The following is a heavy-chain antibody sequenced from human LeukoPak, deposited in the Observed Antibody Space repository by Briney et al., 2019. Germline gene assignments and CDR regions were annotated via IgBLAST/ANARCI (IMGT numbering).Heavy chain of an antibody. CDR1: GYTFTSYA. Sequence: KPGASVKVSCKASGYTFTSYAMNWVRQAPGQGLEWMGWINTNTGNPTYAQGFTGRFVFSLDTSVSTAYLQISSLKAEDTAVYYCARSSSSYSSGWPGDNWFDPWGQGTLVTVSS. CDR2: INTNTGNP. V-gene: IGHV7-4-1*02. J-gene: IGHJ5*02. CDR3: ARSSSSYSSGWPGDNWFDP. D-gene: IGHD6-19*01.